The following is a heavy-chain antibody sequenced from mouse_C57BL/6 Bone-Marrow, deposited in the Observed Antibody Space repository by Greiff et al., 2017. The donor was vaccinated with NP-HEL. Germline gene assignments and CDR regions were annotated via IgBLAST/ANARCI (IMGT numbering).Heavy chain of an antibody. CDR3: AIRITTVVAVYYYAMDY. V-gene: IGHV1-82*01. CDR2: IYPGDGDT. Sequence: VQLVESGPELVKPGASVKISCKASGYAFSSSWMNWVKQRPGKGLEWIGRIYPGDGDTNYNGKFKGKATLTADKSSSTAYMQLSSLTSEDSAVYFCAIRITTVVAVYYYAMDYWGQGTSVTVSS. CDR1: GYAFSSSW. J-gene: IGHJ4*01. D-gene: IGHD1-1*01.